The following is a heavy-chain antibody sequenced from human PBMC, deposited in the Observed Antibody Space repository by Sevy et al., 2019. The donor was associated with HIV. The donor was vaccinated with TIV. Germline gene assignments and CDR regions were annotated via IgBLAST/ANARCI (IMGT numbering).Heavy chain of an antibody. CDR1: GFTISEYY. Sequence: GGSLRLSCAASGFTISEYYMSWIRQAPGKGLEWISYISGSQYMIYYADSVKGRFTISRDDAKNSLYLQMNSLRPEDSAVYFCARDLGTGYFDFWGQGTLVTVSS. J-gene: IGHJ4*02. V-gene: IGHV3-11*01. CDR2: ISGSQYMI. D-gene: IGHD1-26*01. CDR3: ARDLGTGYFDF.